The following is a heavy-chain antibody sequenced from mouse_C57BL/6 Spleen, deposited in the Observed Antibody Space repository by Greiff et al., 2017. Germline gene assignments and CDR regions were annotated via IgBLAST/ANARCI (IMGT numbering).Heavy chain of an antibody. D-gene: IGHD2-4*01. CDR2: LHYDGSSP. CDR3: AREVYDYDWYFDY. CDR1: GFTFSDYY. V-gene: IGHV5-16*01. J-gene: IGHJ2*01. Sequence: DVMLVESEGGLVQPGSSMKLSCTASGFTFSDYYMAWVRQVPEQGLEGVANLHYDGSSPYYLDSLKSRFIIPRDNAKNILYLQMSSLKSEDTATYYWAREVYDYDWYFDYWGQGTTLTVSS.